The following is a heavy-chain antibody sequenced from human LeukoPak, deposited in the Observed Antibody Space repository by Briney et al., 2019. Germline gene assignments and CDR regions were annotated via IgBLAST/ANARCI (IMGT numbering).Heavy chain of an antibody. D-gene: IGHD2-2*01. CDR2: IGTAGDT. Sequence: GGSLRLSCAASGFTFSSYDMHWVRQATGKGLEWVSAIGTAGDTYYPGSVKGRFTISRENAKNSLYLQMNSLRAGDTAVYYCARGCSSTSCYGFDYWGQGTLVTVSS. V-gene: IGHV3-13*01. CDR1: GFTFSSYD. J-gene: IGHJ4*02. CDR3: ARGCSSTSCYGFDY.